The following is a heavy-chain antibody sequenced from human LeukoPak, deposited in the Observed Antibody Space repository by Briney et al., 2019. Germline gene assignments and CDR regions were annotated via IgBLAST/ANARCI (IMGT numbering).Heavy chain of an antibody. D-gene: IGHD3-22*01. J-gene: IGHJ3*02. Sequence: GASVKVSCKASGYTFTGYYMHWVRQAPGQGLEWMGWINPNSGGTNYAQKFQGRVTMTRDTSISTAYMELSRLRSDDTAVYYCARDHSLVVGAFDIWGQGTMVTVSS. CDR3: ARDHSLVVGAFDI. V-gene: IGHV1-2*02. CDR2: INPNSGGT. CDR1: GYTFTGYY.